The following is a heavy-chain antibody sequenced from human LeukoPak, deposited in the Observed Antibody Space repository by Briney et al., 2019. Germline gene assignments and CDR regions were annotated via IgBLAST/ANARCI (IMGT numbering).Heavy chain of an antibody. CDR3: ARGVSSWLTNPFDY. D-gene: IGHD6-13*01. Sequence: PSQTLSLTCAVSGGSISSGGYSWSWIRQPPGKGLEWIGYIYHSGSTYYNPSLKSRVTISVDRPKNQFSLKLSSVTAADTAVYYCARGVSSWLTNPFDYWGQGTLVTVSS. V-gene: IGHV4-30-2*01. CDR1: GGSISSGGYS. J-gene: IGHJ4*02. CDR2: IYHSGST.